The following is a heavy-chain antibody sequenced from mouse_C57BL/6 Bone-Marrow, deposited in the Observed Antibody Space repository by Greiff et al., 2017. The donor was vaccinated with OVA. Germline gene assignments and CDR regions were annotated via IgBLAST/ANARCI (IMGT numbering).Heavy chain of an antibody. V-gene: IGHV1-18*01. CDR3: ARTGNSSGYWYFDV. CDR2: INPNNGGT. J-gene: IGHJ1*03. Sequence: EVQLQPSGPELVKPGASVKIPCKASGYTFTDYNMDWVKQSHGKSLEWIGDINPNNGGTIYNQKFKGKATLTVDKSSSTAYMELRSLTSEDTAVYYCARTGNSSGYWYFDVWGTGTTVTVSS. D-gene: IGHD3-2*02. CDR1: GYTFTDYN.